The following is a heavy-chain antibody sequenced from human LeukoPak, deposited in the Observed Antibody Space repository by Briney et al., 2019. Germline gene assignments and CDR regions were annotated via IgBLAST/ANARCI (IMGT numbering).Heavy chain of an antibody. Sequence: PSETLSLTCTVSGGSISSYYWSWIRQPPGKGLEWIGYIYYSGSTNYNPSLKSRVTISVDTSKNQFSLKLSSVTAADTAVYYCARDLRDYGGYYYYYGMDVWGQGTTVTVSS. J-gene: IGHJ6*02. CDR1: GGSISSYY. V-gene: IGHV4-59*01. CDR2: IYYSGST. D-gene: IGHD3-16*01. CDR3: ARDLRDYGGYYYYYGMDV.